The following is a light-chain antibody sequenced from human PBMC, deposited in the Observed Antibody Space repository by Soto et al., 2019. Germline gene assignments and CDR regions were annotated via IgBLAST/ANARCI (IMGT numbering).Light chain of an antibody. J-gene: IGKJ3*01. V-gene: IGKV1-39*01. CDR2: AAS. CDR3: KQTYSPPT. CDR1: QTISTY. Sequence: DIQMTQSPSSLSASVGNIGTITCRASQTISTYLNWYQQKPGKAPKLLIYAASSLQSGVPSRFSGSASGTDFTPTIHSLQPEEFATYCEKQTYSPPTFGPGTKVDIK.